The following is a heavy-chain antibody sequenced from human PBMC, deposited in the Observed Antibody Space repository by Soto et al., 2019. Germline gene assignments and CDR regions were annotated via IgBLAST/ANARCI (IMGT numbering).Heavy chain of an antibody. CDR1: GFTVSGKKY. Sequence: GESLKISCAAFGFTVSGKKYVAWVRQAPGKGLEWVSALYDLDGTYYADSVKGRFTTSSDSSRTTVYLQMNSLRPDDTAVYSCATWHLQEHAYDIWGQGTMVTVSS. V-gene: IGHV3-53*01. D-gene: IGHD1-1*01. J-gene: IGHJ3*02. CDR2: LYDLDGT. CDR3: ATWHLQEHAYDI.